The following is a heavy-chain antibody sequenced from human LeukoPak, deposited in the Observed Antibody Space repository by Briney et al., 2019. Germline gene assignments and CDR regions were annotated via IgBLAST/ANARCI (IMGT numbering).Heavy chain of an antibody. D-gene: IGHD6-13*01. V-gene: IGHV4-59*01. CDR3: ARDGAGIGLDFDY. CDR1: GDSISSYY. Sequence: SETLSLTCTVSGDSISSYYWSWIRQPPGKGLEWVGYIYYSGSTNYNSSLKSRVTISIDTSKNQFSLKLSSVTAADTAVYYCARDGAGIGLDFDYWGQGTLVTVSS. J-gene: IGHJ4*02. CDR2: IYYSGST.